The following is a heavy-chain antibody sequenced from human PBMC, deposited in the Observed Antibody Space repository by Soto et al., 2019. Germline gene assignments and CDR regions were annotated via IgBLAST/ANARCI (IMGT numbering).Heavy chain of an antibody. J-gene: IGHJ4*02. Sequence: ASVKVSCKASGYTFTGYAMHWVRQAPGQRLEWMGWINAGNGNTKYSQKFQGRVTITRDTSASTAYMELSSLRSEDTAVYYCARAVAVAADFAYWGQGTLVTVSS. D-gene: IGHD6-19*01. CDR3: ARAVAVAADFAY. CDR2: INAGNGNT. CDR1: GYTFTGYA. V-gene: IGHV1-3*01.